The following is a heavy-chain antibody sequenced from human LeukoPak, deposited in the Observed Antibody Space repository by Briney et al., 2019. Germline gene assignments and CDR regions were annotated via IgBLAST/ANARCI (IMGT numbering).Heavy chain of an antibody. V-gene: IGHV7-4-1*02. CDR2: INTNTGNP. J-gene: IGHJ4*02. Sequence: ASVKVSCKASGYTFTSYAMNWVRQALGQGLEWMGWINTNTGNPTYAQGFTGRFVFSLDTSVSTAYLQISSLKAEDTAVYYCARITHYYDSSGYYRPPFDYWGQGTLVTVSS. D-gene: IGHD3-22*01. CDR1: GYTFTSYA. CDR3: ARITHYYDSSGYYRPPFDY.